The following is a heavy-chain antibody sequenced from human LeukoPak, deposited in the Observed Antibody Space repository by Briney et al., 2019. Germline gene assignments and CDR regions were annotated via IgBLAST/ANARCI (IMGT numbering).Heavy chain of an antibody. D-gene: IGHD4-17*01. CDR3: AKDPSFTVTRSWFDY. Sequence: PGGSLRLSCSASGFTFSSYSMNWVRQASGKGLEWISYISSSSSAIYYADSVKGRFTISRDNSKNTLYLQMNSLRAEDTAVYYCAKDPSFTVTRSWFDYWGQGTLVTVSS. J-gene: IGHJ4*02. V-gene: IGHV3-48*01. CDR1: GFTFSSYS. CDR2: ISSSSSAI.